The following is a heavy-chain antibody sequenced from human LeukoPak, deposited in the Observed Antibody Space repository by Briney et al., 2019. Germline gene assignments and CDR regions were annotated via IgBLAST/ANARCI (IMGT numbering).Heavy chain of an antibody. CDR1: GGSISSSSYY. J-gene: IGHJ4*02. V-gene: IGHV4-39*07. CDR2: IYYSGST. Sequence: SETLSLTCTVSGGSISSSSYYWGWIRQPPGKGLEWIGSIYYSGSTYYNPSLKSRVTISVDTSKNQFSLKLSSVTAADTAVYYCARSYRYYDILTGYTYYFDYWGQGTLVTVSS. CDR3: ARSYRYYDILTGYTYYFDY. D-gene: IGHD3-9*01.